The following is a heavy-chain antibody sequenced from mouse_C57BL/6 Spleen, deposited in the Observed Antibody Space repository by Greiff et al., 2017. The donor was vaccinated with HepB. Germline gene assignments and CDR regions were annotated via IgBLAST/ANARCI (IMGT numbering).Heavy chain of an antibody. CDR1: GYAFSSSW. V-gene: IGHV1-82*01. J-gene: IGHJ2*01. CDR2: IYPGDGDT. CDR3: ARGLGYDWYFDY. D-gene: IGHD2-2*01. Sequence: VQRVESGPELVKPGASVKISCKASGYAFSSSWMNWVKQRPGKGLEWIGRIYPGDGDTNYNGKFKGKATLTADKSSSTAYMQLSSLTSEDSAVYFCARGLGYDWYFDYWGQGTTLTVSS.